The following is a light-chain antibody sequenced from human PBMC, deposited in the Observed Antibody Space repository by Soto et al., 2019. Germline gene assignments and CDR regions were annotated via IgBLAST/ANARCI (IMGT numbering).Light chain of an antibody. CDR2: EGN. CDR1: SSDVGSYNL. CDR3: CSYAGSSTFV. Sequence: SVLTQPASVSGSPGQSFTISCTGTSSDVGSYNLVSWYQQHQGKAPKLMIYEGNKRPSGVSNRFSGSKSGNTVSLTISVLQAEDEADYYCCSYAGSSTFVFGTGTKVTVL. V-gene: IGLV2-23*01. J-gene: IGLJ1*01.